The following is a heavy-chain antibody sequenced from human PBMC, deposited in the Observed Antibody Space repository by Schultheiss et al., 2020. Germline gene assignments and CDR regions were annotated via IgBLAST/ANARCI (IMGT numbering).Heavy chain of an antibody. CDR1: GYSISSGYY. CDR3: ARADPSSSWPTHFDY. J-gene: IGHJ4*02. V-gene: IGHV4-38-2*01. D-gene: IGHD6-13*01. CDR2: IYHSGST. Sequence: SETLSLTCAVSGYSISSGYYWGWIRQPPGKGLEWIGSIYHSGSTNYNPSLKSRVTISVDTSKNQFSLKLSSVTAADTAVYYCARADPSSSWPTHFDYWGQGTLVTVSS.